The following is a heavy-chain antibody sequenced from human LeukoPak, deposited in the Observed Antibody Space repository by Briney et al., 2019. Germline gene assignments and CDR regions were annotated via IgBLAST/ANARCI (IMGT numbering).Heavy chain of an antibody. CDR1: GGSISSGGYY. J-gene: IGHJ4*02. CDR2: IYHSGST. CDR3: ARLKGLLHYYFDY. D-gene: IGHD5-18*01. Sequence: SETLSLTCTVSGGSISSGGYYWSWIRQPPGKGLEWIGYIYHSGSTYYNPSLKSRVTISVDRSKNQFSLKLSSVTAADTAVYYCARLKGLLHYYFDYWGQGTLVTVSS. V-gene: IGHV4-30-2*01.